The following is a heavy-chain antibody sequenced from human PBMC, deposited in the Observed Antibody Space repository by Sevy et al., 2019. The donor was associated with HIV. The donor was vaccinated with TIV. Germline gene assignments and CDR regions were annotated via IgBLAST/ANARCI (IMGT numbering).Heavy chain of an antibody. V-gene: IGHV3-48*01. D-gene: IGHD3-10*01. CDR3: ASPLPFYYGSGSEGFDY. CDR1: GLTFSTYS. CDR2: ISSSSSTI. Sequence: GGSLRLSCAASGLTFSTYSMNWVRQAPGKGLEWVSYISSSSSTIYYADSVKGRFTISRDNAKNSLYLQMNSLRAEDTAVYYCASPLPFYYGSGSEGFDYWGRGTLVTVSS. J-gene: IGHJ4*02.